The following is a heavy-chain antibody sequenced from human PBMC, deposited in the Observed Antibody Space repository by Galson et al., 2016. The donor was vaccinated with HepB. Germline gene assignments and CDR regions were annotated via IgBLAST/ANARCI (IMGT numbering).Heavy chain of an antibody. CDR3: ARYSVRGPGSSRIFDY. CDR1: GFTLTGYY. D-gene: IGHD6-6*01. V-gene: IGHV1-2*02. J-gene: IGHJ4*02. Sequence: SVKVSCKASGFTLTGYYVHWVRQAPGQGLEWMGWSNPHNGDTNFAQKFQDRVTMTRDTSTSTVYMELSSLRSEDTAVYYCARYSVRGPGSSRIFDYWGQGTLVTVSS. CDR2: SNPHNGDT.